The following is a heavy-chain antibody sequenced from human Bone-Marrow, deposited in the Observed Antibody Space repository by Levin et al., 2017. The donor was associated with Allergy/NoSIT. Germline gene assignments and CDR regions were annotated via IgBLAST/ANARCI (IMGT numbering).Heavy chain of an antibody. D-gene: IGHD1-1*01. J-gene: IGHJ3*02. Sequence: LSLTCAASGFTFTTSWMSWVRQAPGKGLEWVANIKQDGSEKVYVDSVKGRFTISRDNAKNSLYLQMNSLRAEDTAVYYCAREKTGPRGGFDIWGQGTMVTVSS. V-gene: IGHV3-7*01. CDR2: IKQDGSEK. CDR1: GFTFTTSW. CDR3: AREKTGPRGGFDI.